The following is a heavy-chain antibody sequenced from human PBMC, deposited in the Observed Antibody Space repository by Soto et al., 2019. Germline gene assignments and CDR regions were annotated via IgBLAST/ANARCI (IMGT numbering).Heavy chain of an antibody. CDR1: GYTFTNYY. D-gene: IGHD6-13*01. CDR2: MNPSGGST. V-gene: IGHV1-46*01. Sequence: ASVKVSCKASGYTFTNYYIHWVRQAPGQGLEWMAIMNPSGGSTNYAQKFQGRVTLARDTFTNTVYMELSSLRSEDTAIYYCARGLAAGDYWGQGTLVTVSS. CDR3: ARGLAAGDY. J-gene: IGHJ4*02.